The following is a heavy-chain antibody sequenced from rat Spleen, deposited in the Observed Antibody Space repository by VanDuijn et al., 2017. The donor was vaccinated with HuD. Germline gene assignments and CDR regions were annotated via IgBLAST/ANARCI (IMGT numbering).Heavy chain of an antibody. CDR2: ISYDGSST. J-gene: IGHJ2*01. CDR1: GFTFSDYY. CDR3: ARPNYPGFNYFDY. D-gene: IGHD1-4*01. V-gene: IGHV5-29*01. Sequence: EVQLVESDGGLVQPGRSLKLSCAASGFTFSDYYMAWVRQAPTKGLEWVATISYDGSSTYYRDSVKGRFTISRDNAKSTLNLQMDSLRSEDTATYYCARPNYPGFNYFDYWGQGVMVTVSS.